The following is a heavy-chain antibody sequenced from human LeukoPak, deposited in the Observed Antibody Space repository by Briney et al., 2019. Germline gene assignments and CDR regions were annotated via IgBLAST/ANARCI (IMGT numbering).Heavy chain of an antibody. V-gene: IGHV3-7*01. Sequence: PGGSLRLSCAVSGLTFSDAWMTWVRQAPGKGLEWVANIKQDGSEKYYVDSVKGRLTISRDNAKNSLYLQMNSLRAEDTAVYYCAREGGQLWSRYWYFDLWGRGTLVTVSS. D-gene: IGHD5-18*01. CDR3: AREGGQLWSRYWYFDL. CDR1: GLTFSDAW. J-gene: IGHJ2*01. CDR2: IKQDGSEK.